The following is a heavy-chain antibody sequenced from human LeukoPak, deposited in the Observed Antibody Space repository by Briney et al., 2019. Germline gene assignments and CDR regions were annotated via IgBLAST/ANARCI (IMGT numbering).Heavy chain of an antibody. V-gene: IGHV3-20*04. CDR2: INWNGDST. D-gene: IGHD5-12*01. J-gene: IGHJ4*02. CDR3: ARVTYYDSLYYFDY. Sequence: GGSLRLSCAVSGFTFDDYGRSWVRQAPGKGLEWCSGINWNGDSTHYPDSVKGRFTISRDNAKNSLYLQMHSLRAEDTALYYCARVTYYDSLYYFDYWGQGTLVTVSS. CDR1: GFTFDDYG.